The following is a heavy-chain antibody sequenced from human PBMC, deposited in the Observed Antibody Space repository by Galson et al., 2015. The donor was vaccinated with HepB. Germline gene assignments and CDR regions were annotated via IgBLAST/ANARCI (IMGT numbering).Heavy chain of an antibody. CDR1: GYSFTSYW. J-gene: IGHJ5*02. V-gene: IGHV5-10-1*01. D-gene: IGHD3-10*01. CDR3: ARLGNIWFGEYDWFDP. CDR2: IDPSDSYT. Sequence: QSGAEVKKPGESLRISCKGSGYSFTSYWISWVRQMPGKGLEWMGRIDPSDSYTNYSPSFQGHVTISADKSISTAYLQWSSLKASDTAMYYCARLGNIWFGEYDWFDPWGQGTLVTVSS.